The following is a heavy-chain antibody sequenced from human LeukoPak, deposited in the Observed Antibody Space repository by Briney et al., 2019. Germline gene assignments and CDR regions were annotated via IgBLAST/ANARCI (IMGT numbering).Heavy chain of an antibody. CDR1: GFTFSSYA. V-gene: IGHV3-23*01. CDR2: LSGSGGST. J-gene: IGHJ4*02. Sequence: GGPLRLSCAASGFTFSSYAMTWVRQAPGKGLEWVSGLSGSGGSTYYADSVKGRFTISRDNSKNTLFLQMNSLRAEDTAVYHCAKGLYGSGSYDYWGQGTLVTVSS. CDR3: AKGLYGSGSYDY. D-gene: IGHD3-10*01.